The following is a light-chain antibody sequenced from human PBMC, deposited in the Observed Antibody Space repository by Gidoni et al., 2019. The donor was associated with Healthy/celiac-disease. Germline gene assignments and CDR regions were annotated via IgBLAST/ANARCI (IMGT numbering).Light chain of an antibody. J-gene: IGKJ1*01. Sequence: DIQMSQPPSSLSASEGDRVTITCRASQSISSYLNWYQQKPGKAPKLLIYAASRLESGVPSRFSGSGSGTDFTLTISSLQPEDFATYYCQQSYSTLWTFGRGTKVEIK. CDR2: AAS. CDR1: QSISSY. V-gene: IGKV1-39*01. CDR3: QQSYSTLWT.